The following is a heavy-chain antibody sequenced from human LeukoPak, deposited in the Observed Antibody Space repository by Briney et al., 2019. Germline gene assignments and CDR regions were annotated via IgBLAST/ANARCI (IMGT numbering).Heavy chain of an antibody. CDR2: INWIVGST. CDR1: VLTLDEYG. V-gene: IGHV3-20*04. Sequence: GGCLRLSCAASVLTLDEYGMSWVRQAPERGVESVSGINWIVGSTGYEDSVKGRFPITRDNTKNSLYLQMNSLRAEDTALYYCARENDSSGYYFDYWGQGTLVTVSS. D-gene: IGHD3-22*01. J-gene: IGHJ4*02. CDR3: ARENDSSGYYFDY.